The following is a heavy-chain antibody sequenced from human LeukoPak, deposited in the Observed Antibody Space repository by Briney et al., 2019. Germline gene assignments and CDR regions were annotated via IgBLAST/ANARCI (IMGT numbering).Heavy chain of an antibody. CDR1: GYTFTRYW. J-gene: IGHJ4*02. Sequence: GESLKISCKGSGYTFTRYWIAWVRQMPGKGLEWMGIIYPGDSDTRYSPSFQGQVTISADKSISTAYLQWSSLKASDTAMYYCARHKSTSHTGDFDYWGQGTLVTVSS. CDR3: ARHKSTSHTGDFDY. CDR2: IYPGDSDT. D-gene: IGHD5-18*01. V-gene: IGHV5-51*01.